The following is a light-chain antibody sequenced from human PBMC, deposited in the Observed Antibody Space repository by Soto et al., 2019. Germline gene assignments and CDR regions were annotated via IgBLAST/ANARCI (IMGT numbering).Light chain of an antibody. V-gene: IGKV4-1*01. CDR1: QSILHSSNNKNY. J-gene: IGKJ2*01. CDR2: WAS. Sequence: DIVMTQSPDSLAVSLGERATINCKSSQSILHSSNNKNYLAWYQQKPGQPPKLLIYWASTRESGVPDRFSGSGSGTDFTLTISSLQAEDVAVYYCQQCYSTPNTFAQGTKLEIK. CDR3: QQCYSTPNT.